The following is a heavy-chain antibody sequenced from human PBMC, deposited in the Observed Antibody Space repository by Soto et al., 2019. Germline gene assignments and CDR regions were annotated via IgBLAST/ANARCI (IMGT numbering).Heavy chain of an antibody. CDR1: GASISNHY. CDR2: MSNTGIP. CDR3: ARGRPIAAAVQGDYGMDV. V-gene: IGHV4-59*11. Sequence: SETLSLTCSVSGASISNHYWSWMRQSPGKGLEWIGLMSNTGIPTYNPSLQGRVNISPDTSNNRISLRLSSVTAADTAVYYCARGRPIAAAVQGDYGMDVWGQGTTVTVSS. J-gene: IGHJ6*02. D-gene: IGHD6-13*01.